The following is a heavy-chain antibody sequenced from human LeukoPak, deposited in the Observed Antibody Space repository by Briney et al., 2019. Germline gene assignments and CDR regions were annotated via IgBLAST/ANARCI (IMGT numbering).Heavy chain of an antibody. J-gene: IGHJ4*02. CDR1: GGSISSSSYY. CDR2: IYYSGST. CDR3: ASDRSGLSFCF. V-gene: IGHV4-39*01. D-gene: IGHD3-22*01. Sequence: SETLSLTCTVSGGSISSSSYYWGWIRQPPGKGLEWIGSIYYSGSTYYNSSLKSRITISVDTSKNQFSLELTSVTAAGTAVYYCASDRSGLSFCFWGQGTLVTVSS.